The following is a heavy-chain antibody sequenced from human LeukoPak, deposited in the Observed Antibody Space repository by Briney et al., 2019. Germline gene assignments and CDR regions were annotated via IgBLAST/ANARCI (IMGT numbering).Heavy chain of an antibody. CDR2: INPNSGGT. CDR1: GYTFTDYY. CDR3: ARVEMAPDY. J-gene: IGHJ4*02. V-gene: IGHV1-2*02. Sequence: GASVKVSCKASGYTFTDYYMHWARQAPGQGLEWMGWINPNSGGTHYAQKFKGRVTMTRDTSISTAYMELSRLRSDDTAVYYCARVEMAPDYWGQGTLVTVSS. D-gene: IGHD5-24*01.